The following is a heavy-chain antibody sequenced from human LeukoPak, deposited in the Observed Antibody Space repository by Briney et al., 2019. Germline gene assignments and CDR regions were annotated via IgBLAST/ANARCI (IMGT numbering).Heavy chain of an antibody. CDR1: GGSISSYY. CDR3: ARDLAAARNYYYYGMDV. D-gene: IGHD6-13*01. Sequence: SETLSLTCTVSGGSISSYYWSWIRQPAGKGLEWIGRIYTSGSTNYNPSLKSRVTISVDTSKNQFSLKLSSVTAADTAVYYCARDLAAARNYYYYGMDVWGQGTTVTVSS. CDR2: IYTSGST. V-gene: IGHV4-4*07. J-gene: IGHJ6*02.